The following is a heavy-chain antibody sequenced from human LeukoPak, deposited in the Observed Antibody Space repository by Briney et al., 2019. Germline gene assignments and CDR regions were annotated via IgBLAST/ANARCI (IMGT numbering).Heavy chain of an antibody. CDR3: AREAFGVVRYYYYYYMDV. V-gene: IGHV1-18*01. CDR1: GYTFTSYG. D-gene: IGHD3-3*01. J-gene: IGHJ6*03. Sequence: ASVKVSCKASGYTFTSYGISWVRQAPGQGLEWMGWISAHNGNTNYAQKLQGRVTMTTDTSTSTAYMGLRSLRSDDTAVYYCAREAFGVVRYYYYYYMDVWGKGTTVTVSS. CDR2: ISAHNGNT.